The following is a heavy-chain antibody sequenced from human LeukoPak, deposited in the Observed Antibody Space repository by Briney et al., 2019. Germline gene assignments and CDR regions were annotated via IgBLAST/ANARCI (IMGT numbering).Heavy chain of an antibody. CDR3: ARDVPAYYYDSSGYTDAFDI. J-gene: IGHJ3*02. CDR2: IWYDGSNK. V-gene: IGHV3-33*01. CDR1: GFAFSSYG. D-gene: IGHD3-22*01. Sequence: GGSLRLSCAASGFAFSSYGMHWVRQAPGKGLEWVAVIWYDGSNKYYADSVKGRFTISRDNSKNTLYLQMNSLRAEDTAVYYCARDVPAYYYDSSGYTDAFDIWGQGTMVTVSS.